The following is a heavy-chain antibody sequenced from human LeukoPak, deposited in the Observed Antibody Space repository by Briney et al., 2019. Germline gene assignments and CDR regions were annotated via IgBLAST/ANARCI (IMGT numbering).Heavy chain of an antibody. J-gene: IGHJ3*02. V-gene: IGHV3-13*01. Sequence: PGGSLRLSCAASGFTFSRHDMHWVRQPTGKGLEWVSAIGTAGGSYYPGSVKGRFNISRENAKNSLYLQMNSLRAGDTAVYYCARAATGFDAFDSWGQGTMVTVSS. CDR1: GFTFSRHD. CDR2: IGTAGGS. D-gene: IGHD1-1*01. CDR3: ARAATGFDAFDS.